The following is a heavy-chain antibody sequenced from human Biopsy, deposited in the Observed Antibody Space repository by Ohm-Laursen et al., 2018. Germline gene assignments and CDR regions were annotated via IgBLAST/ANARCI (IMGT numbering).Heavy chain of an antibody. V-gene: IGHV4-31*03. D-gene: IGHD3-9*01. CDR2: ISYNERT. CDR3: VREPKTGTAEAWYFDL. Sequence: SQTLSLTCTVSGDPISSYYWTWIRQRPGKGLEWIGYISYNERTHYNPSLTSRLAISFDTSNNRISLQLRSVSVADTAVYYCVREPKTGTAEAWYFDLWGRGSPVTVPS. J-gene: IGHJ2*01. CDR1: GDPISSYY.